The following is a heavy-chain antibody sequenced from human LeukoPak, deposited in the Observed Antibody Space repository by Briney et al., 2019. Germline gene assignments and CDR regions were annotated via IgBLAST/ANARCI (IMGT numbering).Heavy chain of an antibody. Sequence: GGSLRLSCAASGFTFSSYCMSWVRQAPGKGLEWVANIKQDGSEKYYVDSMKGRFTISRDNAKNSLYLQMNSLRAEDTAVYYCARDGKYYYGSGSGFDPWGQGTLVTVSS. CDR3: ARDGKYYYGSGSGFDP. CDR2: IKQDGSEK. V-gene: IGHV3-7*01. D-gene: IGHD3-10*01. CDR1: GFTFSSYC. J-gene: IGHJ5*02.